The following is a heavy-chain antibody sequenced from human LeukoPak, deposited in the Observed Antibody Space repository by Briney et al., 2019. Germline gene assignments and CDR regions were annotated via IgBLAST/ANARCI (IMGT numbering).Heavy chain of an antibody. CDR2: ISGSGGST. Sequence: GGSLRLSCAASGFTFSSYAMSWVRQAPGKGLEWVSAISGSGGSTYYADSVKGRFTISRDNSKNTLYLQMNSLRAEDTAVYSCAKAWELGIASIDYWGQGTLVTVSS. CDR3: AKAWELGIASIDY. V-gene: IGHV3-23*01. D-gene: IGHD3-10*01. J-gene: IGHJ4*02. CDR1: GFTFSSYA.